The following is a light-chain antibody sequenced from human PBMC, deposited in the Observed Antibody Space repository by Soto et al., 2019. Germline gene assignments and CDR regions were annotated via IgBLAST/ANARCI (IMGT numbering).Light chain of an antibody. CDR3: QQYYTIPWT. CDR1: QSVLYSSSNKNY. J-gene: IGKJ1*01. Sequence: DIVMTQSPDSLAVSLGERATINCKSSQSVLYSSSNKNYLAWYQQKPGQPPKLLIYWASTRESGVPDRFSGSGSGTEFTLTISSLQTEDVAVYYCQQYYTIPWTFGQGTKVEIK. CDR2: WAS. V-gene: IGKV4-1*01.